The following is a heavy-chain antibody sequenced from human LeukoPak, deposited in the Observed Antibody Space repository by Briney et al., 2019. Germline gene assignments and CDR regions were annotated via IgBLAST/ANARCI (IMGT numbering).Heavy chain of an antibody. D-gene: IGHD3-16*01. V-gene: IGHV3-64*01. J-gene: IGHJ6*02. Sequence: PGGSLRLSCAASGFTFSSYAMHWVRQAPGKGLEYVSAISSNGGSTYYANSVKGRFTIPRDNSKNTLYLQMGSLRAEDMAVYYCARTLGSYYYYGMDVWGQGTTVTVSS. CDR3: ARTLGSYYYYGMDV. CDR2: ISSNGGST. CDR1: GFTFSSYA.